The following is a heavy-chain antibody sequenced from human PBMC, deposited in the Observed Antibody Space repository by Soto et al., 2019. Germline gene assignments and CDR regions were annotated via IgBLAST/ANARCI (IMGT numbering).Heavy chain of an antibody. CDR2: IVVGSGNT. CDR1: GFTFTSSP. V-gene: IGHV1-58*01. D-gene: IGHD3-10*01. J-gene: IGHJ6*02. Sequence: SVKVSCKASGFTFTSSPVQWVRQARGQRLEGIGWIVVGSGNTNYAQKFQERVTITRDMSTSTAYMELSSLRSEDTAVYYCAADRVTMVRGVTVYYYYYGMDVWGQGTTVTAP. CDR3: AADRVTMVRGVTVYYYYYGMDV.